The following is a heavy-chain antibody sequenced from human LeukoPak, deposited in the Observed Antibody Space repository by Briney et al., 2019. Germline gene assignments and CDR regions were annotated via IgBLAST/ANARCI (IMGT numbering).Heavy chain of an antibody. Sequence: ASVKVSCKASGYTFTGYYMHWVRQAPGQGLEWMGRINPNSGGTNYAQKFQGRVTMTRDTSISTAYMELSRLRSDDTAVCYCARDLDSGGFVVDYWGQGTLVTVSS. V-gene: IGHV1-2*06. CDR1: GYTFTGYY. D-gene: IGHD6-25*01. J-gene: IGHJ4*02. CDR2: INPNSGGT. CDR3: ARDLDSGGFVVDY.